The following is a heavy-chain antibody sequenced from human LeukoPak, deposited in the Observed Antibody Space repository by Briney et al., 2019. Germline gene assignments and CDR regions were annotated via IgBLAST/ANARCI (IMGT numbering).Heavy chain of an antibody. V-gene: IGHV4-59*12. J-gene: IGHJ6*02. Sequence: SETLSLTCTVSGGSISNYYWSWIRQPPGKGLEWIGYIYYSGSTYYNPSLKSRVTISVDTSKNQFSLKLSSVTAADTAVYYCARDSYGSGSYYNHGMDVWGQGTTVTVSS. CDR1: GGSISNYY. CDR2: IYYSGST. CDR3: ARDSYGSGSYYNHGMDV. D-gene: IGHD3-10*01.